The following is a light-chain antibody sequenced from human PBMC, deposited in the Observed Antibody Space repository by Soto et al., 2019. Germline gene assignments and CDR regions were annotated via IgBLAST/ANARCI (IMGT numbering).Light chain of an antibody. CDR2: AGS. CDR3: QQSYSTPFLT. V-gene: IGKV1-39*01. Sequence: DIQMTQSPSSLSASVGERVIIACLASQSIISFLFWYQHKPAQAPTLLISAGSSLQSGVPSRSSSTGAGTDVKLTISSLQPEEFATYYCQQSYSTPFLTFGGGTKVAIK. CDR1: QSIISF. J-gene: IGKJ4*01.